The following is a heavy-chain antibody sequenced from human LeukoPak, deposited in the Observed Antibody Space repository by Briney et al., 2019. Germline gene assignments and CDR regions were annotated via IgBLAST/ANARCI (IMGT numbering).Heavy chain of an antibody. Sequence: QPGGSLRLSCAASGFSFSSYGLHWVRQAPGKGLEWVAVIYFDTKNIHYADSVKGRFTVSRDDSKNTLYLQMNSLRAEDTAVYYCARESCLNAVCYTGEGAFDIWGQGTMVTVSS. D-gene: IGHD2-8*01. J-gene: IGHJ3*02. V-gene: IGHV3-33*01. CDR3: ARESCLNAVCYTGEGAFDI. CDR1: GFSFSSYG. CDR2: IYFDTKNI.